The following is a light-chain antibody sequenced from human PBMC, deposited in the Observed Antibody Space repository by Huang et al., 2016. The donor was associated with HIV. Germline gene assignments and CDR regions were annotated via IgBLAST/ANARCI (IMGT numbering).Light chain of an antibody. V-gene: IGKV4-1*01. CDR1: QSVLYGNNKNY. J-gene: IGKJ3*01. CDR3: QQYFNPPVT. Sequence: DIVMTQSPDSLAVSLGERATINCKSSQSVLYGNNKNYLAWFQQKSGQPPKLLIYWASTRESGVPDQFSGSESRTDFTLTINNLQPEDVAVYYCQQYFNPPVTFGPGTKVHVK. CDR2: WAS.